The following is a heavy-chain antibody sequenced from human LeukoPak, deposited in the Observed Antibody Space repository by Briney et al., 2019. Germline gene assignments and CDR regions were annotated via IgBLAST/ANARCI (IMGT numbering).Heavy chain of an antibody. V-gene: IGHV4-39*01. CDR3: AGVYSGYDYYMDV. CDR2: IYYSGST. J-gene: IGHJ6*03. Sequence: PSETLSLTCTVSGGSISSSSYYWGWLRQPPGKGLEWIGSIYYSGSTYYNPSLKSRVTISVDTSKNQFSLKLSSVTAADTAVYYCAGVYSGYDYYMDVWGKGTTVTVSS. CDR1: GGSISSSSYY. D-gene: IGHD1-26*01.